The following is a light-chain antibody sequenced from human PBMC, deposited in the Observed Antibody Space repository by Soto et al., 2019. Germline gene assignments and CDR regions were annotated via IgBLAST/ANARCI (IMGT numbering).Light chain of an antibody. CDR2: KAS. CDR1: QSISSW. J-gene: IGKJ2*02. CDR3: HHYNSYPRT. Sequence: DIQMTQSPSTLSASVGDRVTITCRASQSISSWLAWYQQKPGKAPKLLIYKASSLESGVPSIFSGSLSGLVFTLTFSTLQPDDFASYYCHHYNSYPRTFAQGTKMEIK. V-gene: IGKV1-5*03.